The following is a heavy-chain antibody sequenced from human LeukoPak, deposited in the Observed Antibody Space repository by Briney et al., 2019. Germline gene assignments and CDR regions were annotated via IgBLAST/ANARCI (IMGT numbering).Heavy chain of an antibody. CDR3: ARSGYSGHDFNY. CDR1: GGSISSYY. Sequence: SETLSLTCTVSGGSISSYYWSWFRQPPGKGLEWIGCIYHSGSTNYNPSLKSRVTISVDTSKNQFSLNLNSVTAADTAVYHCARSGYSGHDFNYWGQGTLVTVSS. J-gene: IGHJ4*02. V-gene: IGHV4-59*01. CDR2: IYHSGST. D-gene: IGHD5-12*01.